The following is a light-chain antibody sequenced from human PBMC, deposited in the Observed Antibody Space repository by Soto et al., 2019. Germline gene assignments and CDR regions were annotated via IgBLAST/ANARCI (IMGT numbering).Light chain of an antibody. V-gene: IGLV2-14*01. J-gene: IGLJ1*01. CDR1: SSDVGVYNY. Sequence: QSVLTQPASVSGSPGQSITISCTGTSSDVGVYNYVSWYQQHPGKAPKLMIYEVSNRPSGVSSRFSGSKSGNTASLTISGLQAEDEADYYCSSYTSSATYVFGTGTKVTVL. CDR2: EVS. CDR3: SSYTSSATYV.